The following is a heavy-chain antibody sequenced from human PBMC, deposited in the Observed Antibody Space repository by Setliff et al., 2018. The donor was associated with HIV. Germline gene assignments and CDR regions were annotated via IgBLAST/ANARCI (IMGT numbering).Heavy chain of an antibody. D-gene: IGHD5-12*01. Sequence: SVKVSCKTSRDTFSTYSLSRVRQAPGQGLEWMGGIIPIFGAAKYAPKFQTRVTITADESTSTAYMDLSSLPSEDTAVHYCARGLEEMAYYGMDVWGQGTTVTVSS. CDR2: IIPIFGAA. CDR1: RDTFSTYS. V-gene: IGHV1-69*13. CDR3: ARGLEEMAYYGMDV. J-gene: IGHJ6*02.